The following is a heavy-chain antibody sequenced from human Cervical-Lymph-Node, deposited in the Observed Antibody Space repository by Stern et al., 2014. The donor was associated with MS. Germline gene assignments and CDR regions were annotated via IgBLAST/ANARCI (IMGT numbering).Heavy chain of an antibody. CDR1: GGSISSYY. D-gene: IGHD4-23*01. J-gene: IGHJ4*02. CDR2: IYYSGST. Sequence: VQLQESGTGLVKPSDTLSLTCTVSGGSISSYYWNWIRQPPGKGLEWIWYIYYSGSTNYNPSLKSRVTISVDTSKNQFSLKLSSVTAADTAVYYCARGYGGNPIDYWGQGTLVTVSS. CDR3: ARGYGGNPIDY. V-gene: IGHV4-59*07.